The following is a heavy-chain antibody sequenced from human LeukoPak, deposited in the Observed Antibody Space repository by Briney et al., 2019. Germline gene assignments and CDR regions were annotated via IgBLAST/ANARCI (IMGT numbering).Heavy chain of an antibody. Sequence: SETLSLTCTVSGGSISSSSYYWGWLRQPPGKGLEWIGSIYYSGSTYYNPSLKSRVTISVDTSKNQFSLKLSSVTAADTAVYYCARVPGAAAEFDYWGQGTLVTVSS. J-gene: IGHJ4*02. CDR3: ARVPGAAAEFDY. CDR1: GGSISSSSYY. V-gene: IGHV4-39*07. CDR2: IYYSGST. D-gene: IGHD6-13*01.